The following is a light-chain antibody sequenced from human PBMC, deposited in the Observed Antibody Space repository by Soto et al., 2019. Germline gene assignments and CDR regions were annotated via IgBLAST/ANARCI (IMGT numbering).Light chain of an antibody. CDR2: QVN. J-gene: IGLJ1*01. V-gene: IGLV2-14*01. CDR3: ASFRSGTILV. CDR1: RSDIGDSNF. Sequence: GRTQPASVSGSPGRSVTIACTGPRSDIGDSNFISWYQHSPGKAPRLLIYQVNNRPSGVSGRFSGSKAGNTASLTISGLLDDDEADYFCASFRSGTILVFGSGTKVTVL.